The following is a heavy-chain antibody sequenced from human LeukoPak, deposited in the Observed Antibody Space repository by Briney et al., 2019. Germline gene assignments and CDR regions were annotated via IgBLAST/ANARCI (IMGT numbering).Heavy chain of an antibody. CDR3: ARGASGSYYVNYYYYYMDV. Sequence: GASVKVSCKASGYTFTSYGISWVRQAPGQGLEWMGWISAYNGNTNYAQKLQGRVTMTTDTSTSTAYMELRSLRSDDTAVYYCARGASGSYYVNYYYYYMDVWGKGTTVTISS. V-gene: IGHV1-18*01. CDR1: GYTFTSYG. CDR2: ISAYNGNT. J-gene: IGHJ6*03. D-gene: IGHD1-26*01.